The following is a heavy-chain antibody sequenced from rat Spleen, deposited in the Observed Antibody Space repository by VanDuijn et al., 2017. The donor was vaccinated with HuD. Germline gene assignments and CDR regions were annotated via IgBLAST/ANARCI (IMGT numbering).Heavy chain of an antibody. J-gene: IGHJ1*01. D-gene: IGHD1-1*01. Sequence: EVQLQESGPGLVKPSQSLSLTCSVTGHSITSSYRWNWIRKFPGNKMEWIGHISYSGSTSYNPYLKSRISITRDTSKNQFFLQLNSVTNEDTATYYCARWGPYYYSGEGYFDFWGPGTMVTVSS. V-gene: IGHV3-1*01. CDR3: ARWGPYYYSGEGYFDF. CDR2: ISYSGST. CDR1: GHSITSSY.